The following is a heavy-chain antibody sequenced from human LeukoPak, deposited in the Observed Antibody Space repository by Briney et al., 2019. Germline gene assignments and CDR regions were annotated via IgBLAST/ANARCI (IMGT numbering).Heavy chain of an antibody. CDR3: ARVTHCYDSSGYYYSTDETGAFEI. Sequence: PGGSLRLSCAASGFTFSSYEMNWVRQAPGKGLEWVSYISSSGSTIYYADSVKGRFTISRDNAKNSLYLQMNSRRAEDTAVYYCARVTHCYDSSGYYYSTDETGAFEIWGQGTMVTVSS. CDR1: GFTFSSYE. J-gene: IGHJ3*02. D-gene: IGHD3-22*01. V-gene: IGHV3-48*03. CDR2: ISSSGSTI.